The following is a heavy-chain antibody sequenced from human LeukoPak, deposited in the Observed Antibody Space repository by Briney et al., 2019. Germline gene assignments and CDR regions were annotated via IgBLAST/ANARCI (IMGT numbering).Heavy chain of an antibody. Sequence: SETLSLTCAVSGDYISSSSYYWGWIRLSPGTGLEWIGDIYHSGRTYYNPSLKSRVAISIVTSKNQFSLRLRSMTAADTAVFYCARRRYYDSTGYFEWGRGTLVTVSS. V-gene: IGHV4-39*01. J-gene: IGHJ1*01. CDR1: GDYISSSSYY. CDR3: ARRRYYDSTGYFE. CDR2: IYHSGRT. D-gene: IGHD3-22*01.